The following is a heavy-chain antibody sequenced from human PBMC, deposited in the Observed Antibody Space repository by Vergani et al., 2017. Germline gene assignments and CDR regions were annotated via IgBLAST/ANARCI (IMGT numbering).Heavy chain of an antibody. J-gene: IGHJ4*02. CDR3: ARLRVSRDGYNYFIRAPDY. Sequence: QVQLQQWGAGLLKPSETLSLTCAVYGGSFSGYYWSWIRQPPGKGLEWIGEINHSGSTNYNPSLKSRVTISVDTSKNQFSLKLSSVTAADTAVYYCARLRVSRDGYNYFIRAPDYWGQGTLVTVSS. D-gene: IGHD5-24*01. CDR2: INHSGST. V-gene: IGHV4-34*01. CDR1: GGSFSGYY.